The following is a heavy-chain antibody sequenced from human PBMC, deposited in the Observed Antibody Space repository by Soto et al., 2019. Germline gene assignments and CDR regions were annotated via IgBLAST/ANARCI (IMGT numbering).Heavy chain of an antibody. Sequence: PSQTLSLTCAISGDSVSSSSVTWNWIRQSPSRGLEWLGRTYYRSKWYNDYAESVKSRITINPDTFKNQFSLHLNSVTPEDTAVYYCVRLIGNSWLDFWGQGTLVTVSS. CDR2: TYYRSKWYN. J-gene: IGHJ5*01. CDR1: GDSVSSSSVT. V-gene: IGHV6-1*01. D-gene: IGHD1-26*01. CDR3: VRLIGNSWLDF.